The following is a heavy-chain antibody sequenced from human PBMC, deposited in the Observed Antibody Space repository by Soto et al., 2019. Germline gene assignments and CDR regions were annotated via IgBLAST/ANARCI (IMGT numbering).Heavy chain of an antibody. CDR3: ARTALGWFDP. J-gene: IGHJ5*02. D-gene: IGHD3-16*02. CDR1: GGSISSYY. CDR2: IFYSGRSGST. V-gene: IGHV4-59*01. Sequence: SETLSLTCSVSGGSISSYYWSWIRQPPGKGLEWIGYIFYSGRSGSTNYNPSLKSRVTISVDTSKNQFSLKLSSVTAADTAVYYCARTALGWFDPWGQGTLVTVSS.